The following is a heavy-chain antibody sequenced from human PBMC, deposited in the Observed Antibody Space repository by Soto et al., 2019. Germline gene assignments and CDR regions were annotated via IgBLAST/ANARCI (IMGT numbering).Heavy chain of an antibody. V-gene: IGHV3-23*01. J-gene: IGHJ4*02. CDR1: ELSFSNHA. Sequence: EVHLLESGGGLVQPGGSLRLSCAASELSFSNHAMPWVRQAPGKGLEWVSGISGTDGGAYYADSVKGRFTISRDNSRSTLYLQMNSLRVEDTAVYYCASGGLHGYTNGGLSYFHSWGQGTLVTVSS. CDR3: ASGGLHGYTNGGLSYFHS. D-gene: IGHD5-18*01. CDR2: ISGTDGGA.